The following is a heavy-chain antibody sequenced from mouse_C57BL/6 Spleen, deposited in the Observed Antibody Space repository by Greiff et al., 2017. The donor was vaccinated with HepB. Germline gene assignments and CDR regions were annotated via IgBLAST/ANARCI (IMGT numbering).Heavy chain of an antibody. Sequence: DVQLVESGGGLVKPGGSLKLSCAASGFTFSSYAMSWVRQTPEKRLEWVATISDGGSYTYYPDNVKGRFTISRDNAKNNLYLQMSHLKSEDTAMYYCARDDDYAFYAMDYWGQGTSVTVSS. CDR3: ARDDDYAFYAMDY. D-gene: IGHD2-4*01. V-gene: IGHV5-4*01. CDR1: GFTFSSYA. CDR2: ISDGGSYT. J-gene: IGHJ4*01.